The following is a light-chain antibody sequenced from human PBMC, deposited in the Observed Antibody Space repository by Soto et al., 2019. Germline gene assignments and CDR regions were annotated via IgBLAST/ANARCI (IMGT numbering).Light chain of an antibody. V-gene: IGKV1-5*03. Sequence: DIEMTQSPSTLSASVGDRVIITCRASQNIGTNLAWYQQKPGEAPNLLIYKASSLESGVPSRFSASGSGTEFTFTISSLQPDDCATYYCQQYVNYPLTFGGGTKVE. J-gene: IGKJ4*01. CDR3: QQYVNYPLT. CDR1: QNIGTN. CDR2: KAS.